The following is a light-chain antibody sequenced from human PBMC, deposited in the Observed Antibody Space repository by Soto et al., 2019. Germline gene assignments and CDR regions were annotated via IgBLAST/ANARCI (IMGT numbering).Light chain of an antibody. Sequence: DIQMTQSPSSLSASVGARVTITCRASQGISNYLAWDQQQPGKGPKLLIYAASTVHSGLPSRFSGSGSGTDFPLTISSLPPEDVATYYRQTYNRVHPLNFGGGTKVDIK. V-gene: IGKV1-27*01. J-gene: IGKJ4*01. CDR3: QTYNRVHPLN. CDR1: QGISNY. CDR2: AAS.